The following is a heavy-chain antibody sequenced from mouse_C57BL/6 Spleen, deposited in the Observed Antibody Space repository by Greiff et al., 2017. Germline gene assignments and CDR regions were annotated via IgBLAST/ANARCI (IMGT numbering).Heavy chain of an antibody. CDR3: ATQASWFAY. V-gene: IGHV1-7*01. CDR2: INPSSGYT. CDR1: GYTFTSYW. Sequence: QVHVKQSGAELAKPGASVKLSCKASGYTFTSYWMHWVKQRPGQGLEWIGYINPSSGYTKYNQKFKDKATLTADKSSSTAYMQLSSLTYEDSAVYYCATQASWFAYWGQGTLVTVSA. D-gene: IGHD3-2*02. J-gene: IGHJ3*01.